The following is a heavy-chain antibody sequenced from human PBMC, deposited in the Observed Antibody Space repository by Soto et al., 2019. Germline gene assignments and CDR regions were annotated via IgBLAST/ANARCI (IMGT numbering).Heavy chain of an antibody. CDR1: GFTFSSYG. CDR2: ISYDGSNK. Sequence: QVQLVESGGGVVQPGRSLRLSCAASGFTFSSYGMHWVRQAPGKGLEWVAAISYDGSNKYYADSVKGRFTISRDNSKNTLYLQMNSLSAEDTAVYYCAKLHYDGSADAFDILRQATMVTVSS. V-gene: IGHV3-30*18. D-gene: IGHD3-3*01. J-gene: IGHJ3*02. CDR3: AKLHYDGSADAFDI.